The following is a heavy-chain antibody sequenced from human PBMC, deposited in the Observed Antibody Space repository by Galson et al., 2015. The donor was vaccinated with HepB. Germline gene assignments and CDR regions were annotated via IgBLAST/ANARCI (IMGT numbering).Heavy chain of an antibody. CDR1: GFTFSSYS. V-gene: IGHV3-48*04. J-gene: IGHJ6*02. Sequence: SLRLSCAASGFTFSSYSMNWVRQAPGKGLEWVSYISSSSSTIYYADSVKGRFTISRDNAKNSLYLQMNSLRAEDTAVYYCARDGSGSYRYYYYGMDVWGQGTTVTVSS. CDR3: ARDGSGSYRYYYYGMDV. CDR2: ISSSSSTI. D-gene: IGHD3-10*01.